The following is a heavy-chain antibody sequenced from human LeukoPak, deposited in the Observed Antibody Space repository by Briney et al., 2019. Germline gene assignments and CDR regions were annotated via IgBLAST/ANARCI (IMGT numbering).Heavy chain of an antibody. D-gene: IGHD4-23*01. CDR1: GGSISSYY. Sequence: SETLSLTCTVSGGSISSYYWSWIRQPPGKGLEWIGYIYYSGSTNYNPSLKSRVTISVDTSKNQFSLKLSSVTAADTAVYYCARARGRWQYNYFDYWGQGTLVTVSS. J-gene: IGHJ4*02. CDR3: ARARGRWQYNYFDY. V-gene: IGHV4-59*01. CDR2: IYYSGST.